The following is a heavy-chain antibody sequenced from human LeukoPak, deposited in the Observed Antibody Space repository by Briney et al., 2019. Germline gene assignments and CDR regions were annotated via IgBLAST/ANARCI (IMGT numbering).Heavy chain of an antibody. CDR3: ARETYYYDSSGYLDY. V-gene: IGHV1-18*01. Sequence: GASVKASCKASGYTFTSYGISWVRQAPGQGLEWMGWISAYNGNTNYAQKLQGRVTMTTDTSTSTAYMELRSLRSDDTAVYYCARETYYYDSSGYLDYWGQGTLVTVSS. CDR2: ISAYNGNT. CDR1: GYTFTSYG. J-gene: IGHJ4*02. D-gene: IGHD3-22*01.